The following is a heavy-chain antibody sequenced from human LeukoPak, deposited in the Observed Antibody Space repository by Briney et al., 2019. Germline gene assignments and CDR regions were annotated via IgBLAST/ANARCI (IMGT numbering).Heavy chain of an antibody. CDR2: IYHSGET. Sequence: PSETLSLTCTVSGGSISPHYWTWIRQSPGKGLEWVGYIYHSGETNFNPSLKSRVTISIDRTMCQFSLSLSSVTAADTAVYYCARWGRVRDTMFAFDLWGQGTTVTVSS. J-gene: IGHJ3*01. D-gene: IGHD3-10*02. V-gene: IGHV4-59*11. CDR3: ARWGRVRDTMFAFDL. CDR1: GGSISPHY.